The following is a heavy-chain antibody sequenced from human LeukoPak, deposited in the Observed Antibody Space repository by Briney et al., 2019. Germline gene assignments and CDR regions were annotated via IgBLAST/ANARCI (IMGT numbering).Heavy chain of an antibody. Sequence: SETLSLTCTVSGGSVSSGSYYWSWIRQPPGKGLEWIGYIYYSGSTNYNPSLKSRVTISVDTSKNQFSLKLSSVTAADTAVYYCARSRALYSYGSFDYWGQGTLATVSS. CDR3: ARSRALYSYGSFDY. D-gene: IGHD5-18*01. CDR1: GGSVSSGSYY. CDR2: IYYSGST. J-gene: IGHJ4*02. V-gene: IGHV4-61*01.